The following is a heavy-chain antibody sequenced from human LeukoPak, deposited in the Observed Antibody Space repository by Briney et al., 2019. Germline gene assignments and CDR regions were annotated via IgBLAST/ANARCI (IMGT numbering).Heavy chain of an antibody. J-gene: IGHJ4*02. CDR2: ISAYNGNT. CDR3: ARGEADPGGSYHPEMGY. CDR1: GYTFTSYG. D-gene: IGHD1-26*01. V-gene: IGHV1-18*01. Sequence: ASVKVSCKASGYTFTSYGISWVRQAPGQGLEWMGWISAYNGNTNYAQKLQGRVTMTTDTSTSTAYMELRSLRSDDTAVYYCARGEADPGGSYHPEMGYWGQGTLVTVSS.